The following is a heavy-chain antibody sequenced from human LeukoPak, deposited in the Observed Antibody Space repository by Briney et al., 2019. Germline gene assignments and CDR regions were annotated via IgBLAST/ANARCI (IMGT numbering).Heavy chain of an antibody. CDR1: GGTFSSYA. J-gene: IGHJ4*02. V-gene: IGHV1-69*13. D-gene: IGHD3-22*01. CDR3: ARESYDSSGYYSY. CDR2: IIPIFGTA. Sequence: SVKVSCKASGGTFSSYAINWVRQAPGQGLEWMGGIIPIFGTANYAQKFQGRVTITADESASTAYMELSSLRSEDTAVYYCARESYDSSGYYSYWGQGTLVTVSS.